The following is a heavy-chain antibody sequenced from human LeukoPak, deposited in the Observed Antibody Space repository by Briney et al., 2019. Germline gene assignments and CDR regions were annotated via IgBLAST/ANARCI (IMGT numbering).Heavy chain of an antibody. J-gene: IGHJ4*02. CDR1: GFTFSIYA. CDR2: ISGSGGST. Sequence: SGGSLRLSCAASGFTFSIYAMNWVRQAPGKGLEWVSGISGSGGSTDYADSVKGRFTISGDNSKNTLYLEMNSLRAEDTAVYYCATPWRGGWGQGTLVTVSS. D-gene: IGHD3-3*01. V-gene: IGHV3-23*01. CDR3: ATPWRGG.